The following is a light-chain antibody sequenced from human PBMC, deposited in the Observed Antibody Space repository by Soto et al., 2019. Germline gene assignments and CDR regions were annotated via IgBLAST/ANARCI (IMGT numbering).Light chain of an antibody. Sequence: DIQMTQSPSSLSASVGDRVTITCQASQDISNYLNWYQQKPGKAPKLLIYDASNLETGVPSRFSGSGSGTDFTFTISSLQPEDIATYYCQQYDNLPVTFGQGTRLGL. J-gene: IGKJ5*01. CDR2: DAS. V-gene: IGKV1-33*01. CDR3: QQYDNLPVT. CDR1: QDISNY.